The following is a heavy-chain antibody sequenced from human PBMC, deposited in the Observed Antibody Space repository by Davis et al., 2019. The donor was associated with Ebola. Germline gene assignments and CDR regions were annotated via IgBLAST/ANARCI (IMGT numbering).Heavy chain of an antibody. CDR3: ARGRGYTFFDY. Sequence: MPSETLSLTCAFYGGSFSDYYWSWIRQPPGKGLEWLGEINHSGSTNYNPSLKSRVTISIDTSKNQFSLKLSSVTAADTAVYYCARGRGYTFFDYWGQGTLVTVSS. D-gene: IGHD5-24*01. J-gene: IGHJ4*02. V-gene: IGHV4-34*01. CDR1: GGSFSDYY. CDR2: INHSGST.